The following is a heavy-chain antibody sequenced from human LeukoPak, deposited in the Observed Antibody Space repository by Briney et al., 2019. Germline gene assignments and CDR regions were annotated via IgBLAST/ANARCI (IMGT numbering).Heavy chain of an antibody. CDR1: RFTFYSYA. CDR2: ISYDGNKK. D-gene: IGHD3-22*01. CDR3: ARDDGYYDSSGSLDY. V-gene: IGHV3-30-3*01. Sequence: GGSLRLSCAASRFTFYSYAMHWVRQAPGKGLEWVAVISYDGNKKYYADSVKGRFTISRDTSKNKVFVQMNSLSAEDTAVYYCARDDGYYDSSGSLDYWGQGTLVTVSS. J-gene: IGHJ4*02.